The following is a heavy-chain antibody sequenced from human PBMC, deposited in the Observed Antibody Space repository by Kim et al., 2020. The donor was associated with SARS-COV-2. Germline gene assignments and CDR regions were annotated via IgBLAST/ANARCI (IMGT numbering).Heavy chain of an antibody. CDR1: GYRFAGHW. Sequence: GESLKISCKGSGYRFAGHWITWVRQTPGKGLEWMGIIHPGDSDTRYSPSFQGQVTISADKSISTAYLQWTRLKASDTAMYYCATLPRGHSYDFGFLDYWGQGTLVTVSS. CDR2: IHPGDSDT. V-gene: IGHV5-51*01. J-gene: IGHJ4*02. D-gene: IGHD5-18*01. CDR3: ATLPRGHSYDFGFLDY.